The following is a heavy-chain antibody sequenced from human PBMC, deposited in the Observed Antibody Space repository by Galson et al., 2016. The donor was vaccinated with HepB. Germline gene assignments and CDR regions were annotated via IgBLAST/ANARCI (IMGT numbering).Heavy chain of an antibody. Sequence: ETLSLTCSVTGDSVRIGQYYWSWIRQPPGKEPEWIGYIYYNGNTNYNPSLKTRVSISVDMTNNVFYLRLRSVTSADSAVYFCASLSLGPSSGFYPHPIYYYYGLDVWGPGTTVTVSS. CDR1: GDSVRIGQYY. J-gene: IGHJ6*02. CDR3: ASLSLGPSSGFYPHPIYYYYGLDV. D-gene: IGHD7-27*01. CDR2: IYYNGNT. V-gene: IGHV4-61*01.